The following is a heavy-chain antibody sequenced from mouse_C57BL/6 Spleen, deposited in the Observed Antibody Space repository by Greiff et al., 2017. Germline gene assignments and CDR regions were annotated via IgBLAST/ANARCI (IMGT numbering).Heavy chain of an antibody. CDR1: GYSFTDYN. V-gene: IGHV1-39*01. Sequence: VQLQQSGPELVKPGASVKISCKASGYSFTDYNLNWVKQSNGKSLEWIGVINPNYGTTSYNQKFKGKATLTVDQSSSTAYMQLTSLTSEDSAVYYCARSRDYDAAWFAYWGQGTLVTVSA. D-gene: IGHD2-4*01. CDR3: ARSRDYDAAWFAY. CDR2: INPNYGTT. J-gene: IGHJ3*01.